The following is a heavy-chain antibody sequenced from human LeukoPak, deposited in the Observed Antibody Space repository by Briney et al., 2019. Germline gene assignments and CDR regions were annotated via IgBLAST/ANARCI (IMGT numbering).Heavy chain of an antibody. Sequence: SQTLSLTCAISGDSVSSNSAAWNWIRQSPSRGLEWLGRTYYRSKWYNDYAVSVKSRITINPDTSKNQFSLQLNSVTPEDTAVYYCARGREWSIALARYYYYYYGMDVWGQGTTVTVSS. J-gene: IGHJ6*02. D-gene: IGHD6-6*01. CDR3: ARGREWSIALARYYYYYYGMDV. CDR2: TYYRSKWYN. V-gene: IGHV6-1*01. CDR1: GDSVSSNSAA.